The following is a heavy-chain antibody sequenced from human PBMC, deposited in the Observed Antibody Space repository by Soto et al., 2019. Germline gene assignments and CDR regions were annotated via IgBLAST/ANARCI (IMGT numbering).Heavy chain of an antibody. CDR3: ARGGTYYDFWSGSPRDAFDI. CDR2: INPSGGST. CDR1: GYTFTSYD. V-gene: IGHV1-46*03. D-gene: IGHD3-3*01. Sequence: ASVKVSCKASGYTFTSYDINWVRQAPGQGLEWMGIINPSGGSTSYAQKFQGRVTMTRDTSTSTVYMELSSLRSEDTAVYYCARGGTYYDFWSGSPRDAFDIWGQGTMVTV. J-gene: IGHJ3*02.